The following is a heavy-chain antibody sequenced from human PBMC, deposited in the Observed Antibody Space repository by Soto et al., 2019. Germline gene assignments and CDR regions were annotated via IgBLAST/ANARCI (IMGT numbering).Heavy chain of an antibody. CDR3: AKELTPWNIPARPLAY. CDR2: ISSSSGYI. D-gene: IGHD6-6*01. CDR1: GFNFNYYS. V-gene: IGHV3-21*01. Sequence: GGSLRLSCTASGFNFNYYSMNWIRQAPGEGLEWVSSISSSSGYIYYADSVKGRFTISRDNAQNSLFLQMNSLRAEDTAVYYCAKELTPWNIPARPLAYWAQGTLVPVSS. J-gene: IGHJ4*02.